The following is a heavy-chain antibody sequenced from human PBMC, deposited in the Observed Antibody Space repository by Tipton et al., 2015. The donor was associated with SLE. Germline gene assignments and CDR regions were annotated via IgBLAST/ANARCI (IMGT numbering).Heavy chain of an antibody. Sequence: SLRLSCVASGFTFNNYWMNWVRQTPGKGLEWLANIKEDGSEKNYVDSVKGRFTISRDNSKNTLYLQMNSLRVEDTAVYYCARGSDGEYVRYFDVWGPGTLVTVSS. CDR2: IKEDGSEK. CDR1: GFTFNNYW. V-gene: IGHV3-7*03. CDR3: ARGSDGEYVRYFDV. D-gene: IGHD4-17*01. J-gene: IGHJ2*01.